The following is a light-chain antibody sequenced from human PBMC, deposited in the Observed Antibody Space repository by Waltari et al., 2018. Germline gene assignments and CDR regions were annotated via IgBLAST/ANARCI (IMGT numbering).Light chain of an antibody. CDR3: HSRDASGVAGS. V-gene: IGLV3-19*01. Sequence: SSELTQDPAVSVAMGQTVRITCQGDSLRIYYASWYQQRPGQAPILVIYDKNNRPSGVPDRFSGSSSHNTGSLTITGAQAEDEASYYCHSRDASGVAGSFGGGTKLTVL. CDR1: SLRIYY. J-gene: IGLJ2*01. CDR2: DKN.